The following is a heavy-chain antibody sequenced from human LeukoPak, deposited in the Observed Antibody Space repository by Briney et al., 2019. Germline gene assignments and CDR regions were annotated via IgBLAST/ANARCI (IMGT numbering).Heavy chain of an antibody. CDR2: MNPNSGNT. D-gene: IGHD2-21*02. V-gene: IGHV1-8*01. CDR1: GYTFTSYD. Sequence: GASVKVSCKASGYTFTSYDINWVRQATGQGLEWMGWMNPNSGNTGYAQKFQGRVTMTRNTSISTAYMELSSLRSEDTAVYYCASAYWGGDCHSANYYYGMDVWGQGTTVTVSS. CDR3: ASAYWGGDCHSANYYYGMDV. J-gene: IGHJ6*02.